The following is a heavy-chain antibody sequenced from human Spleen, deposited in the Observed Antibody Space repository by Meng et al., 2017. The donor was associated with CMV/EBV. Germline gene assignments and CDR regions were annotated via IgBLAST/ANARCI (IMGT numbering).Heavy chain of an antibody. CDR1: GGSFSGYY. D-gene: IGHD2/OR15-2a*01. V-gene: IGHV4-34*01. CDR2: INHSGST. CDR3: ARGFLSFVRVFDY. J-gene: IGHJ4*02. Sequence: QVQLQQWGAGLLKPSETLSLTCAVYGGSFSGYYWSWIRQPPGKGLEWIGEINHSGSTNYNPSLKSRVTISVDTSKNQFSLKLSSVTAADTAVYYCARGFLSFVRVFDYWGQGPLVTVYS.